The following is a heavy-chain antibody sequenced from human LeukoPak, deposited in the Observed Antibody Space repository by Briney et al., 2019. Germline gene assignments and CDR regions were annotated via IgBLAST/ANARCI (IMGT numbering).Heavy chain of an antibody. Sequence: SETLSLTCAVSGGSISSSNWWSWVRQPPGKGLEWIGEIYHSGSTNYNPSLKSRVTISVDKFKNQFSLKLSSVTAADTAVYYCARTLSGIAVAGSDYWGQGTLVTVSS. D-gene: IGHD6-19*01. CDR1: GGSISSSNW. CDR2: IYHSGST. CDR3: ARTLSGIAVAGSDY. J-gene: IGHJ4*02. V-gene: IGHV4-4*02.